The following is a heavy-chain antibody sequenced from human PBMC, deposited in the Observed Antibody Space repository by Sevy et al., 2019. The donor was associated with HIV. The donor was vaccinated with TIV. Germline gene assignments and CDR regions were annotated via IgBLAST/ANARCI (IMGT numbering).Heavy chain of an antibody. D-gene: IGHD3-22*01. CDR3: ARDYYDSSGYYPGIFDY. J-gene: IGHJ4*02. Sequence: SETLSLTCTVSGGSMSSGDYYWSWIRQPPGKGLEWIGYIYYSGSTYYNPSLKSRVTISVDTSKNQFSLKLSSVTAADTAVYYCARDYYDSSGYYPGIFDYWGQGPLVTVSS. CDR2: IYYSGST. CDR1: GGSMSSGDYY. V-gene: IGHV4-30-4*01.